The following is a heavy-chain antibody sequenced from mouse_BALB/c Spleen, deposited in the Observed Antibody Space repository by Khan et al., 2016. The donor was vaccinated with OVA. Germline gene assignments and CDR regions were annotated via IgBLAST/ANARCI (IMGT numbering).Heavy chain of an antibody. CDR1: GYSITSDYA. CDR3: ARVYGGDFDY. V-gene: IGHV3-2*02. CDR2: ISYSGNT. Sequence: EVQLQEPGPGLVKPSQSLSLTCTVTGYSITSDYAWNWIRQFPGNKLEWMGFISYSGNTKYNPSLKSRISMTRDTSKNQFFLQLNSVSPEDTATYYCARVYGGDFDYWGQGTTLIVSS. J-gene: IGHJ2*01. D-gene: IGHD2-10*02.